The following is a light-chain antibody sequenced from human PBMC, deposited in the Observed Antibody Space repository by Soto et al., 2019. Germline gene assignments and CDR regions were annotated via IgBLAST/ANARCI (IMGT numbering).Light chain of an antibody. J-gene: IGKJ2*01. CDR3: QQSYSPPYT. CDR2: AAS. CDR1: PSIRTF. V-gene: IGKV1-39*01. Sequence: DIQMPQSPSSLSASVGDRVTITCRASPSIRTFPNWYQQKSGKAPKLLIYAASSLVDGVPSRFRGSGSGTDSTLTISSLQPEDVATYDGQQSYSPPYTFGRGTRLEIK.